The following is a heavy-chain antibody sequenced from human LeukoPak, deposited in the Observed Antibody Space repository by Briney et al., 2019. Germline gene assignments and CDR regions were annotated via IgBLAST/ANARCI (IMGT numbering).Heavy chain of an antibody. CDR3: ARGYNWNDGNWFDP. CDR2: INHSESN. D-gene: IGHD1-1*01. CDR1: GGSFSGYC. V-gene: IGHV4-34*01. J-gene: IGHJ5*02. Sequence: KPSETLSLTCVVYGGSFSGYCWSWIRQPPGKGLEWIGEINHSESNNYSPSLKSRVTISLDTSKNQFSLKLSSVTAADTAVYYCARGYNWNDGNWFDPWGQGTLVTVSS.